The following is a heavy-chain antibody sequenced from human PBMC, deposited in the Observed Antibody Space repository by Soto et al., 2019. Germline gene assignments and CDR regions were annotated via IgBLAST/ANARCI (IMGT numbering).Heavy chain of an antibody. V-gene: IGHV2-5*01. CDR3: AHRRLLSKYYYDSSGYYFDY. CDR2: IYWNEDK. Sequence: QITLKESGPPLVKPTQTLTLTCTFSGFSLNTGGVGVGWIRQPPGKALEWLAVIYWNEDKRYSPSLKSRLTITKDTSKNQVVLTMTNMDPVDTATYYCAHRRLLSKYYYDSSGYYFDYWGQGTLFTVSS. D-gene: IGHD3-22*01. CDR1: GFSLNTGGVG. J-gene: IGHJ4*02.